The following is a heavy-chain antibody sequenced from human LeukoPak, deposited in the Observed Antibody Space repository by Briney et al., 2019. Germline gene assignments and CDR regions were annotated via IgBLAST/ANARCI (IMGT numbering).Heavy chain of an antibody. CDR3: ARVVVPVVSINWFAP. J-gene: IGHJ5*02. CDR2: INPNSGGT. V-gene: IGHV1-2*02. D-gene: IGHD2-2*01. CDR1: GYTFTGYY. Sequence: ASVKVSCKASGYTFTGYYMHWVRQAPGQGLEWMGWINPNSGGTNYAQKFQGRVTMTRDTSISTAYMELSRLRSDDTAVYYCARVVVPVVSINWFAPWGQGTLVTVSS.